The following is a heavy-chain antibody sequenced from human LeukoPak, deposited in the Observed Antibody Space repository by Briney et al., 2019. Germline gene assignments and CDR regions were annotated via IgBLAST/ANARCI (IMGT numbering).Heavy chain of an antibody. CDR1: GGSISSSSYY. Sequence: SETLSLTCTVSGGSISSSSYYWGWIRQPPGKGLEWIGSIYYSGSTNYNPSLKSRVTISVDTSKNQFSLKLSSVTAADTAVYYCARGGGTDEYFQHWGQGTLVTVSS. CDR2: IYYSGST. J-gene: IGHJ1*01. V-gene: IGHV4-39*07. CDR3: ARGGGTDEYFQH.